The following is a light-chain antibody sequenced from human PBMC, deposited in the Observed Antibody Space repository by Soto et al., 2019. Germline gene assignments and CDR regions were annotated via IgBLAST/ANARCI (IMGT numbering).Light chain of an antibody. Sequence: DIVMTQSPLSLPVSPGGPSSISFSSSQSLLHSNGYNYLDWYLQKPGQSPQLLIYLGSNRASGVPDRFSGSGSGTDFTLKISRVEAEDVGVYYCMQALQTPITFGQGTRLEIK. CDR3: MQALQTPIT. CDR1: QSLLHSNGYNY. CDR2: LGS. J-gene: IGKJ5*01. V-gene: IGKV2-28*01.